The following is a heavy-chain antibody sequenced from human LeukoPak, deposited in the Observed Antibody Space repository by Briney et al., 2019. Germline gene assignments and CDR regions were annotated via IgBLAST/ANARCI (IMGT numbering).Heavy chain of an antibody. CDR1: VGSITSYY. CDR2: IYYSGST. D-gene: IGHD1-26*01. Sequence: SETLSLTCTVSVGSITSYYWSWLRQPPGKGLEWIGFIYYSGSTHYKSSLNSRVTISVDTSRNQFSLRLSSVTAADTAVYYCARHSGSSPHYFDYWGQGTLVTVSS. V-gene: IGHV4-59*08. CDR3: ARHSGSSPHYFDY. J-gene: IGHJ4*02.